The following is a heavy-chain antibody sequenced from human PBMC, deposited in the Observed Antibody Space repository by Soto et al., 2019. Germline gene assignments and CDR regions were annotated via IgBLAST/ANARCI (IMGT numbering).Heavy chain of an antibody. CDR3: ARERGPWSGYGPDAFDI. J-gene: IGHJ3*02. CDR2: INPSGGST. D-gene: IGHD3-3*01. V-gene: IGHV1-46*01. Sequence: QVQLVQSGAEVKKPGASVKVSCKASGYTFTSYYMHWLRQAPGQGLEWMGIINPSGGSTSYAQKFQGRVTMTRDTSTSTVYMELSSLRSEDTAVYYCARERGPWSGYGPDAFDIWGQGTMVTVSS. CDR1: GYTFTSYY.